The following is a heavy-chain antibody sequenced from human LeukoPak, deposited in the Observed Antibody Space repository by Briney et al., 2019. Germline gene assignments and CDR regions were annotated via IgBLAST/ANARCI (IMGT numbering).Heavy chain of an antibody. J-gene: IGHJ4*02. CDR2: IHHSGSP. D-gene: IGHD3-10*01. Sequence: SETLSLTCAVYGGSFSGYFWTWIRQTPGKGLEWIGEIHHSGSPRYNPSLKSRVTITVDTSRNQFSLKLRSVTAADTAVYFCARADRGHFASAYWGRGTLVTVSS. CDR1: GGSFSGYF. CDR3: ARADRGHFASAY. V-gene: IGHV4-34*01.